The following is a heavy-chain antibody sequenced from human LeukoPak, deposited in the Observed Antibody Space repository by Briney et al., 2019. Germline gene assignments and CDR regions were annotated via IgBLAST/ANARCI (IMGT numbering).Heavy chain of an antibody. CDR1: GNTFTAYY. Sequence: ASVKVSCKASGNTFTAYYMHWVRQAPGQGLEWMGWISAYNGNTNYAQKLQGRVTMTTDTSTSTAYMELRSLRSDDTAVYYCARDSRVATPGRWFDPWGQGTLVTVSS. CDR2: ISAYNGNT. J-gene: IGHJ5*02. V-gene: IGHV1-18*04. CDR3: ARDSRVATPGRWFDP. D-gene: IGHD5-12*01.